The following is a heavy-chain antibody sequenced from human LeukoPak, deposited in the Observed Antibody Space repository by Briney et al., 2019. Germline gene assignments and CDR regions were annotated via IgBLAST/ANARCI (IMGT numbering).Heavy chain of an antibody. J-gene: IGHJ1*01. CDR2: IIPIFGTA. D-gene: IGHD2-21*02. CDR1: GYTFTGYY. CDR3: ARSEEKVTGPNAEYFQH. Sequence: GASVKVSCKASGYTFTGYYMHWVRQAPGQGLEWMGGIIPIFGTANYAQKFQGRVTITADESTSTAYMELSSLRSEDTAVYYCARSEEKVTGPNAEYFQHWGQGTLVTVSS. V-gene: IGHV1-69*13.